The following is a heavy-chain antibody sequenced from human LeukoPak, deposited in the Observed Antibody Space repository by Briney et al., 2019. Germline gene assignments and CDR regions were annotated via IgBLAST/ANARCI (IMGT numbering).Heavy chain of an antibody. D-gene: IGHD1-7*01. CDR1: GFTVSSYS. CDR2: FTSSSHI. V-gene: IGHV3-21*01. Sequence: NPGGSLRLSCAASGFTVSSYSMNWVRQAPGKGLEWVSSFTSSSHICYADSVKGRFTISRYNAKNSLDLKMNSLGAEDTAVYYCARSRTPNWNYEAFDIWGQGTMVTVS. J-gene: IGHJ3*02. CDR3: ARSRTPNWNYEAFDI.